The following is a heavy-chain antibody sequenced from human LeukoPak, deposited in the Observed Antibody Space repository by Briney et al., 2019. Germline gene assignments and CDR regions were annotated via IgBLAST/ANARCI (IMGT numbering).Heavy chain of an antibody. CDR1: GGSISSSSYY. CDR3: ARVKGYSYGDFDY. Sequence: SETLSLTCTVSGGSISSSSYYWGWIRQPPGKGLEWIGSIYYSGSTYYNPSLKSRVTISVDTSKNQFSLKLSSVTAADTAVYYCARVKGYSYGDFDYWGQGTLVTVSS. J-gene: IGHJ4*02. V-gene: IGHV4-39*07. CDR2: IYYSGST. D-gene: IGHD5-18*01.